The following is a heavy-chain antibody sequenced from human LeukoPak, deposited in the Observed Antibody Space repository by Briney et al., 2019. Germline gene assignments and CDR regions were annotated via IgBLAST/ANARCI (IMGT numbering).Heavy chain of an antibody. V-gene: IGHV3-7*01. CDR1: GFTFSRYW. D-gene: IGHD5-12*01. CDR3: ARPGGYSGYNTHYFDY. J-gene: IGHJ4*02. CDR2: IKQDGSEK. Sequence: GGSLRLSCAASGFTFSRYWMSWVRQASGKGLEWVANIKQDGSEKYYVDSVKGRFTISRDNAKYSLSLQMTSLRADDTAVYFCARPGGYSGYNTHYFDYWGQGTLVTVSS.